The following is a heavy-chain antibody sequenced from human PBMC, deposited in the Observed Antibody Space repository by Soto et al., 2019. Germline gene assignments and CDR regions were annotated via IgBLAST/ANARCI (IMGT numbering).Heavy chain of an antibody. CDR3: AKDLGESSADDGADY. D-gene: IGHD4-17*01. V-gene: IGHV3-30*18. J-gene: IGHJ4*02. CDR1: GFTFSTYD. CDR2: ISSDGSNE. Sequence: QVQLVESGGGVVQPGRSLRLSCAASGFTFSTYDMHWVRQAPGKGLEWVAVISSDGSNEYYADSVKGRFTISRENSKNTLYVQMNSLRAEDTAVYYCAKDLGESSADDGADYWGQGTRVTVSS.